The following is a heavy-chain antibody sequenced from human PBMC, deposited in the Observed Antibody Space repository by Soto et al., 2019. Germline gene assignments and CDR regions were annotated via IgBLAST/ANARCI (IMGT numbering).Heavy chain of an antibody. Sequence: QVQLVQSGAEVKKPGASVKVSCKASGYTFTSYGISWVRQAPGQGLEWMGWISAYNGNTNYAQKLQGRVTMTTDTSXXTXYXXLRSLRSDDTAVYYCARGTGTYYGSGSFELRWFDPWGQGTLVTVSS. D-gene: IGHD3-10*01. CDR3: ARGTGTYYGSGSFELRWFDP. CDR2: ISAYNGNT. CDR1: GYTFTSYG. V-gene: IGHV1-18*01. J-gene: IGHJ5*02.